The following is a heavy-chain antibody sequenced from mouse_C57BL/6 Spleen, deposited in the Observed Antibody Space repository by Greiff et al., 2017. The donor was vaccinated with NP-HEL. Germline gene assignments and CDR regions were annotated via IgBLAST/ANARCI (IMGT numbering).Heavy chain of an antibody. D-gene: IGHD3-2*02. CDR1: GYAFSSSW. CDR3: ARRAQATGY. V-gene: IGHV1-82*01. CDR2: IYPGDGDT. Sequence: VQLQQSGPELVKPGASVKISCKASGYAFSSSWMNWVKQRPGKGLEWIGRIYPGDGDTNYNEKFKGKATLTADKSSSTAYMQLSSLTSEDSAVYFCARRAQATGYWGQGTTLTVSS. J-gene: IGHJ2*01.